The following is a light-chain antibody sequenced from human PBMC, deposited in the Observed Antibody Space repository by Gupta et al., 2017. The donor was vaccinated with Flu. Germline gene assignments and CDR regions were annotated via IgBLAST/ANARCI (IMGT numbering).Light chain of an antibody. CDR3: QQYNSYSGT. CDR1: QSISSW. CDR2: KAS. J-gene: IGKJ1*01. Sequence: GDIVTITCRASQSISSWLAWYQQKPGKAPKLLIYKASSLESGVPSRFSGSGSGTEFTLTISSLQPDDFATYYCQQYNSYSGTFGQGTKVEIK. V-gene: IGKV1-5*03.